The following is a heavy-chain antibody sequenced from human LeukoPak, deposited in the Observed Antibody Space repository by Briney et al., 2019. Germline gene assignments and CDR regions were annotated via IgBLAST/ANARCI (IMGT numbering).Heavy chain of an antibody. J-gene: IGHJ5*02. D-gene: IGHD1-7*01. Sequence: SVKVSCKASGGTFSSYAISWVRQAPGQGLEWMGRIIPILGIANYAQKFQGRVTITAGKSTSTAYMELSSLRSEDTAVYYCARVSGLTGTYWFDPWGQGTLVTVSS. CDR2: IIPILGIA. V-gene: IGHV1-69*04. CDR1: GGTFSSYA. CDR3: ARVSGLTGTYWFDP.